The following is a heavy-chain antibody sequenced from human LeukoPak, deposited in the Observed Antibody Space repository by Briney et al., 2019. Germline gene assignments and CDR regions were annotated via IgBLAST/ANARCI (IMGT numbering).Heavy chain of an antibody. CDR3: ARGAAGDNFDY. J-gene: IGHJ4*02. CDR1: GFTFSDYA. Sequence: GGSLRLSCAASGFTFSDYAMNWVRQAPGKGLVWVSRINSDGSSTSYADSVKGRFTISRDNAKNTLYLQMNSLRAEDTAVYYCARGAAGDNFDYWGQGTLVTVSS. CDR2: INSDGSST. D-gene: IGHD6-13*01. V-gene: IGHV3-74*01.